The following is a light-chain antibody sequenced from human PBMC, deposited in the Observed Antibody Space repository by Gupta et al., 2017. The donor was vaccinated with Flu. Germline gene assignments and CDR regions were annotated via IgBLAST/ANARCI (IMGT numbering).Light chain of an antibody. V-gene: IGLV2-14*03. CDR2: DVS. CDR1: SSDVGDYKT. J-gene: IGLJ2*01. Sequence: SALTQPASVSGSPGQSLTISCTGISSDVGDYKTVSWYQQHPGKAPKLMIYDVSYRPSGVSNLFSGSKSGNTASLTISGLQAEDEADYYCSSYTSTNTLQVIFGGGTRLTVL. CDR3: SSYTSTNTLQVI.